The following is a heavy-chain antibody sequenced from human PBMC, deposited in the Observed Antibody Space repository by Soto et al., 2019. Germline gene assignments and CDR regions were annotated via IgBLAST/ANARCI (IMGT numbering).Heavy chain of an antibody. CDR1: GDSVSSNSAA. Sequence: PSQTLSLTCAISGDSVSSNSAARNWIRQSPSRGLEWLGRTYYRSKWYNDYAVSVKSRMTINPDTSKNQFSLQLNSVTPEDTAVYYCARDVRRVGATTNYYYGMDVWGQGTTVTVSS. V-gene: IGHV6-1*01. J-gene: IGHJ6*02. CDR3: ARDVRRVGATTNYYYGMDV. CDR2: TYYRSKWYN. D-gene: IGHD1-26*01.